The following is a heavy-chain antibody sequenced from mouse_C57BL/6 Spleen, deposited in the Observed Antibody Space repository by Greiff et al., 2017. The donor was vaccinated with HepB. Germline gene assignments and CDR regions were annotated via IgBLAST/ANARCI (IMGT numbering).Heavy chain of an antibody. CDR2: ISDGGSYT. V-gene: IGHV5-4*01. CDR3: ARDRDYDGGFAY. Sequence: EVQRVESGGGLVKPGGSLKLSCAASGFTFSSYAMSWVRQTPEKRLEWVATISDGGSYTYYPANVKGRFTISRDNAKNNLYLQMSHLKSEDTAMYYCARDRDYDGGFAYWGRGTLVTVSA. J-gene: IGHJ3*01. CDR1: GFTFSSYA. D-gene: IGHD2-4*01.